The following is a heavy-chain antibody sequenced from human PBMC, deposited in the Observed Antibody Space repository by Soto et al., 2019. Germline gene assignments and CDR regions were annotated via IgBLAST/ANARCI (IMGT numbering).Heavy chain of an antibody. CDR2: ISYDGSNK. Sequence: QVQLVESGGGVVQPGRSLRLSFAASGFTFSSYAMHWVRQAPGKGLEWVAVISYDGSNKYYADSVKGRFTISRDNSKNTLYLQMNSLRAEDTAVYYCARGGQTFDYWGQGTLVTVSS. V-gene: IGHV3-30-3*01. J-gene: IGHJ4*02. CDR1: GFTFSSYA. CDR3: ARGGQTFDY.